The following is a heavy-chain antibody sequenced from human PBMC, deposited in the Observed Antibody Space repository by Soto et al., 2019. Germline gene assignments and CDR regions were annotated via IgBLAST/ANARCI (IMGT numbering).Heavy chain of an antibody. CDR3: ARGAVVGIGYFDL. CDR1: GFTFSSHS. V-gene: IGHV3-21*01. CDR2: ISSTSSFI. D-gene: IGHD6-19*01. J-gene: IGHJ2*01. Sequence: EVQLVESGGGLVKPGGSLRLSCAASGFTFSSHSINWVHQAPGKGLEWVSCISSTSSFIYYADSVKGRFTISRDNARNSLYLQMDSLRAEDTAVYYCARGAVVGIGYFDLWGRGTLVTVSS.